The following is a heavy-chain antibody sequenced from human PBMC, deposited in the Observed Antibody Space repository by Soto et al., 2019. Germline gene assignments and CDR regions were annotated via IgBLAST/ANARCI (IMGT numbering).Heavy chain of an antibody. V-gene: IGHV3-11*06. CDR2: ISSSSSYT. D-gene: IGHD5-18*01. Sequence: RGSLRLSCAASGFTFSDYYMSWIRQAPGKGLEWVSYISSSSSYTNYADSVKGRFTISRDNAKNSLYLQMNSLRAEDTAVYYCARDRRGYSYGYVIDYYYGMDVWGQGTTVTVSS. CDR3: ARDRRGYSYGYVIDYYYGMDV. CDR1: GFTFSDYY. J-gene: IGHJ6*02.